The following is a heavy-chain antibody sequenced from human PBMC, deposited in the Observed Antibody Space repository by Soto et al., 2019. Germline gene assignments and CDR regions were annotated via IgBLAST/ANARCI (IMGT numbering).Heavy chain of an antibody. CDR2: ISAYNGNT. CDR1: GYTFTSYG. V-gene: IGHV1-18*01. J-gene: IGHJ4*02. D-gene: IGHD2-15*01. Sequence: ASVKVSCKASGYTFTSYGISWVRQAPGQGLEWMGWISAYNGNTNYAQKLQGRVTMTTDTSTSTAYMELRSLRSDDTAVYYCARVRISVVVVVAATALDYWGQGTLVTVSS. CDR3: ARVRISVVVVVAATALDY.